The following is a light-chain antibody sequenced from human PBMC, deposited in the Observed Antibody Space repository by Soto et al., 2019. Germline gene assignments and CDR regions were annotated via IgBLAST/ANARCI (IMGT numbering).Light chain of an antibody. CDR3: SSCVGSNVWV. J-gene: IGLJ3*02. V-gene: IGLV2-8*01. Sequence: QSALTQPPSASGSPGQSVTISCTGTSSDVGAYKYVSWYQQYPGKAPKLMIYEVSKRPSGVPDRFSGSKSGNTASHTVSGLQAEDEGDYYFSSCVGSNVWVFGGGTKLTVL. CDR2: EVS. CDR1: SSDVGAYKY.